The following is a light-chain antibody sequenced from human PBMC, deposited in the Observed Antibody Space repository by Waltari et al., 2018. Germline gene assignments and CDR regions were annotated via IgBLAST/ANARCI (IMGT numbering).Light chain of an antibody. V-gene: IGLV1-44*01. CDR2: RTD. J-gene: IGLJ3*02. CDR3: AAWDDRMNGHWV. CDR1: SSNIGDNV. Sequence: QSVLTQPPSASGTPGQRVTISCSGSSSNIGDNVVNWYQQLPGKAPKLLIYRTDHRPSGVPDRFSASKSGTSASLAISGLQSEDEADYYCAAWDDRMNGHWVFGGGTKVTVL.